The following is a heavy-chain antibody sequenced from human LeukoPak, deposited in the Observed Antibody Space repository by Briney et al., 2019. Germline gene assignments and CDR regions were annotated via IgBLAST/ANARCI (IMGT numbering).Heavy chain of an antibody. CDR3: STGGDTAKGGDS. J-gene: IGHJ4*02. D-gene: IGHD5-18*01. Sequence: SETLSLTCTVSGGFISVSGHYWTWTRQPPEEGLEWLGFIHPAGSIYYNPSLSGRLIISAATSKNQMSLKLSSVTAADTPVYYCSTGGDTAKGGDSWGQGTLVTVSS. CDR2: IHPAGSI. V-gene: IGHV4-31*03. CDR1: GGFISVSGHY.